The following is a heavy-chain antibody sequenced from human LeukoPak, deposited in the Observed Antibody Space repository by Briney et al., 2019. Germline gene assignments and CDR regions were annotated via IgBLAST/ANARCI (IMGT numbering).Heavy chain of an antibody. V-gene: IGHV3-7*03. CDR2: IKEDGSEE. D-gene: IGHD3-22*01. J-gene: IGHJ2*01. CDR3: ARDPNLYYDSSIWYFDL. CDR1: RFTFSRYW. Sequence: GGSLRLSCVDSRFTFSRYWMSWVRQAPGKGLEWVANIKEDGSEEYYVDSVTGRFTISRDNAKNSLYLQMNSLRSDDTAAYYCARDPNLYYDSSIWYFDLWGRGTLVTVSS.